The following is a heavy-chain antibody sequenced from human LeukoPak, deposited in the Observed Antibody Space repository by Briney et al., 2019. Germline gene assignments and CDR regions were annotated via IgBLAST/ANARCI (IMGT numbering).Heavy chain of an antibody. CDR2: ISSNGGST. Sequence: GGSLRLSCAAPGFTYTKHAMHWVRQAPGTGLGFVSAISSNGGSTYYAKSVKGRFSISRDNSKNTLYLQMGSLRAEDMAVYYCARDSGHSGSSSGSAFDIWGQGTMVTVSS. CDR3: ARDSGHSGSSSGSAFDI. V-gene: IGHV3-64*01. D-gene: IGHD1-26*01. CDR1: GFTYTKHA. J-gene: IGHJ3*02.